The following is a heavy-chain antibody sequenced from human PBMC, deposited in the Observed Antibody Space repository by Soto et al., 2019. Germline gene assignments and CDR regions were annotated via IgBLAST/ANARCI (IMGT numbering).Heavy chain of an antibody. Sequence: PGGSLRLSCAASGFTFSNAWMSWVRQAPGKGLEWVGRIKSKTDGGTTDYAAPVKGRFTISRDDSKNTLYLQMNSLKTEDTAVYXCTTDRIFGDYYYGMDVWGQGTTVTVSS. D-gene: IGHD3-10*01. J-gene: IGHJ6*02. CDR2: IKSKTDGGTT. CDR3: TTDRIFGDYYYGMDV. CDR1: GFTFSNAW. V-gene: IGHV3-15*01.